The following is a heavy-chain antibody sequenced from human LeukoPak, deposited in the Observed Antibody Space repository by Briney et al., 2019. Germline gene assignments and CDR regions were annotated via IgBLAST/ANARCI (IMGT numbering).Heavy chain of an antibody. V-gene: IGHV4-61*02. CDR1: GGSISSGSYY. Sequence: SETLSLTCTVSGGSISSGSYYWSWIRQPAGNGLEWIGRIYTSGSTNYNPSLKSRVTISVDTSKNQFSLKLSSVTAADTAVYYCARDTAFGYSSSWYAYWGQGTLVTVSS. J-gene: IGHJ4*02. CDR2: IYTSGST. D-gene: IGHD6-13*01. CDR3: ARDTAFGYSSSWYAY.